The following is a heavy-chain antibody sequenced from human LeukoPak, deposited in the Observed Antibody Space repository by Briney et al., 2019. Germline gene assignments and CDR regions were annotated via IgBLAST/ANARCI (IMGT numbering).Heavy chain of an antibody. CDR3: ARGVVAAAGRTFDF. V-gene: IGHV4-38-2*02. D-gene: IGHD6-13*01. CDR1: GYSISSGYY. Sequence: PSETLSLTCTVSGYSISSGYYWGWIRQPPGKGLEWIGSIYYSGSTYYNPSLKSRVTISLDTSKNQFSLKLSSVTAADTAVYYCARGVVAAAGRTFDFWGQGTLVTVSS. J-gene: IGHJ4*02. CDR2: IYYSGST.